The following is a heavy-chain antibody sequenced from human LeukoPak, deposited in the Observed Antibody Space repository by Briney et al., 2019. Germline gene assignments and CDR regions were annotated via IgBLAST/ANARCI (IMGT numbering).Heavy chain of an antibody. J-gene: IGHJ6*03. D-gene: IGHD5-24*01. CDR3: ARDGGGRRWLPELYYYYMDV. V-gene: IGHV4-61*02. CDR2: IYTSGST. Sequence: KPSQTLSLTCTVSGGSISSGSYYWSWIRQPAGKGLEWIGRIYTSGSTNYNPSLKSRVTISVDTSKNQFSLKLSSVTAADTAVHYCARDGGGRRWLPELYYYYMDVWGKGTTVTISS. CDR1: GGSISSGSYY.